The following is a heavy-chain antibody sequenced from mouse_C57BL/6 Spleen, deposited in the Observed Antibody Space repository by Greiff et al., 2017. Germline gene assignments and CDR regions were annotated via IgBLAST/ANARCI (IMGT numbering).Heavy chain of an antibody. CDR1: GYTFTSYW. V-gene: IGHV1-64*01. D-gene: IGHD4-1*01. Sequence: QVQLQQPGAELVKPGASVKLSCKASGYTFTSYWMHWVKQRPGQGLEWIGMIHPNSGSTNYNEKFKSKATLTVDKSSSTAYMQLSSLTSEDSAVYYCARLALTGTRNFDDWGQGTTLTVSS. CDR3: ARLALTGTRNFDD. J-gene: IGHJ2*01. CDR2: IHPNSGST.